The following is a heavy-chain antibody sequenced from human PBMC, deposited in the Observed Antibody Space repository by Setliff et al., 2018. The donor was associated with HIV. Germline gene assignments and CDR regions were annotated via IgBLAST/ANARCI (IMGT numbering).Heavy chain of an antibody. J-gene: IGHJ4*02. CDR1: GGSINNYF. Sequence: PSETLSLTCTFSGGSINNYFWSWIRQSPGKGLEWLGYVSYSGRTNYNPSLRGRVIMSIDTSKNQFSLKLTSVIATDTAVYYCARQTVFGVVVYFDSWGQGTLVTVSS. V-gene: IGHV4-59*01. CDR3: ARQTVFGVVVYFDS. CDR2: VSYSGRT. D-gene: IGHD3-3*01.